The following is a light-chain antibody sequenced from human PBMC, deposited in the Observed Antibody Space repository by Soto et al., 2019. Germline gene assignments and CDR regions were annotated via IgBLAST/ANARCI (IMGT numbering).Light chain of an antibody. CDR2: EVY. J-gene: IGLJ1*01. CDR3: SSYVGTNSYV. CDR1: SSDVGGYNY. V-gene: IGLV2-8*02. Sequence: QSALTQPPSASRSPGQSVPISCTGTSSDVGGYNYVSWYQHHPGKAPKLIIYEVYKRPSGVPDRFSGSKSGNTAALTVSGLQAEHEADYYCSSYVGTNSYVFGTGTKVTV.